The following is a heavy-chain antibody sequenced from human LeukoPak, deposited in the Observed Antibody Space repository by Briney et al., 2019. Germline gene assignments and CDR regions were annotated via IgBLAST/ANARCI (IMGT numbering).Heavy chain of an antibody. CDR2: FDPEDGET. Sequence: GASVKVSCKVSGYTLTELSMHWVRQAPGKGLEWMGGFDPEDGETIYAQKFQGRVTMTEDTSTDTAYMELSSLRSEDTAVYYCAMIDINYDFWSGYYRHNWFDPWGQGTLVTVSS. J-gene: IGHJ5*02. V-gene: IGHV1-24*01. CDR1: GYTLTELS. D-gene: IGHD3-3*01. CDR3: AMIDINYDFWSGYYRHNWFDP.